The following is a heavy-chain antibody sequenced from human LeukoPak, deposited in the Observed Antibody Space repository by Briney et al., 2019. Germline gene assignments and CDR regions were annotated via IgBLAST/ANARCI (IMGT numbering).Heavy chain of an antibody. D-gene: IGHD3-10*01. J-gene: IGHJ3*02. CDR2: IWYDGSNK. V-gene: IGHV3-33*08. CDR1: GFTFSSYA. CDR3: AKTTGLWFGEWYDAFDI. Sequence: GGSLRLSCAASGFTFSSYAMHWVRQAPGKGLEWVAVIWYDGSNKYYADSVKGRFTISRDNSKNTLYLQMNSLRAEDTAVYYCAKTTGLWFGEWYDAFDIWGQGTMVTVSS.